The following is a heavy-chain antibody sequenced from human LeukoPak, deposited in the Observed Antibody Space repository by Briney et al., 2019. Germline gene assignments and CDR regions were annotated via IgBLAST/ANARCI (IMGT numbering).Heavy chain of an antibody. Sequence: GGSLRLSCTASGFTFGDYAMSWVHQAPGKGLEWVGFIRSKAYGGTTEYAASVKGRFTISRDDSKSIAYLQMNSLKTEDTAVYYCTRTVRQRVSKYYFDYWGQGTLVTVSS. D-gene: IGHD6-13*01. CDR2: IRSKAYGGTT. V-gene: IGHV3-49*04. J-gene: IGHJ4*02. CDR3: TRTVRQRVSKYYFDY. CDR1: GFTFGDYA.